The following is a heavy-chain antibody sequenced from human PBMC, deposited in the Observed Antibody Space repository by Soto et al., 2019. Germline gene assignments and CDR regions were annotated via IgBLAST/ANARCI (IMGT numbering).Heavy chain of an antibody. CDR2: ISYDETSK. CDR1: GFTFSSYP. D-gene: IGHD1-1*01. CDR3: VRCWGTGDGSNLGYNWLDP. V-gene: IGHV3-30-3*01. J-gene: IGHJ5*02. Sequence: QVQLVESGGGVVQSGRSLRLSCAASGFTFSSYPMHWVRQAPGKGLVWVAVISYDETSKYYADSVKGRFTISRDNSKNTLYLQMNSLRAEDTAVYYCVRCWGTGDGSNLGYNWLDPWGQGTLVTVSS.